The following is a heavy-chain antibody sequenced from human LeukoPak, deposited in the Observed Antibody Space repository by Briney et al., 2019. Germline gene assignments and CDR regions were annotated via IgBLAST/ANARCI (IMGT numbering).Heavy chain of an antibody. CDR3: ARADDGANSWVNY. Sequence: PGGSLRLSCAASGFTFSSYWMHWVRQALEKGLVWISRINSDGSGTSYADSVKGRFTISRDNAKNTLYLQMNSLRAEDTAVYYCARADDGANSWVNYWGQGTLVTVSS. D-gene: IGHD4-23*01. V-gene: IGHV3-74*01. J-gene: IGHJ4*02. CDR1: GFTFSSYW. CDR2: INSDGSGT.